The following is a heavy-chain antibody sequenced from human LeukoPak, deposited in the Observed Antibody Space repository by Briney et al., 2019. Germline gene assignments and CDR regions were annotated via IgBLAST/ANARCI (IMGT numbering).Heavy chain of an antibody. J-gene: IGHJ5*02. CDR1: GGSISSYY. V-gene: IGHV4-59*01. CDR2: IYYSGST. D-gene: IGHD3-9*01. CDR3: ARDRGRRVSYFDWWNNWFDP. Sequence: SETLSLTCTVSGGSISSYYWSWIRQPPGKGLEWIGYIYYSGSTNYNPSLKSRVTISVDTSKNQFSLKLSSVTAADTAVYYCARDRGRRVSYFDWWNNWFDPWGQGTLVTVSS.